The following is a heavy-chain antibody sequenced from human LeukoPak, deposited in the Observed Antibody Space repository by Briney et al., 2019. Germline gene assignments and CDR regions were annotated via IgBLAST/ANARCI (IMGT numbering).Heavy chain of an antibody. Sequence: GRTLRLSCAASGFTFSSYGMHWVRQAPGKGLEWVAVISYDGSNKYYADSVKGRFTISRDNFKNTLYLQMNSLRAEDTAIYYCTRVGYIDEGIDYWGQGTLVTVSS. J-gene: IGHJ4*02. CDR3: TRVGYIDEGIDY. CDR1: GFTFSSYG. V-gene: IGHV3-30*03. CDR2: ISYDGSNK. D-gene: IGHD5-24*01.